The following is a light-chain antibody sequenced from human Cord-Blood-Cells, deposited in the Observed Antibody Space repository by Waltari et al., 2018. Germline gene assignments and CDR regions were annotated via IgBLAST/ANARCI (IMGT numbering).Light chain of an antibody. J-gene: IGLJ1*01. CDR2: EGS. Sequence: QPALPQPAPVSGSPGQWITISCPGTGRDVGSYTLVSWYQQHPGKAPKLMIYEGSRRPSGVSNRFSGSQSGNTASLTISGLQAEDEADYYCCSYAGSSTYVFGTGTKVTVL. CDR3: CSYAGSSTYV. CDR1: GRDVGSYTL. V-gene: IGLV2-23*01.